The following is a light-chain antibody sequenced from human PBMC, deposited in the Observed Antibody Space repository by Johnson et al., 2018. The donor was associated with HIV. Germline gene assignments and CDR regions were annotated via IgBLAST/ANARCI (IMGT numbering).Light chain of an antibody. J-gene: IGLJ1*01. CDR3: ATWDASLSAHV. V-gene: IGLV1-51*02. CDR1: TSNIGDHS. Sequence: QSVLTQPPSVSAAPGRWVTVSCSGTTSNIGDHSVSWFQHLPGAAPKLLIYDNDRRPSGVPDRFSGSKSAASATLDITGLQSGDEGDYYCATWDASLSAHVFGPGTKVTVL. CDR2: DND.